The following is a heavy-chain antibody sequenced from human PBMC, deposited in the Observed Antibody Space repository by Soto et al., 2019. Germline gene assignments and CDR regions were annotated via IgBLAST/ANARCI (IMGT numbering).Heavy chain of an antibody. CDR1: GFTFSNYG. CDR3: ARESGSYHSAY. V-gene: IGHV3-33*01. D-gene: IGHD1-26*01. J-gene: IGHJ4*02. Sequence: QVQLVESGGGVVQPGRSLSLPCAASGFTFSNYGMHWVRQAPGKGLKWVAAIWFDGSNKYYADSVKGRFTISRDNSNNILYLQINGLRVDDTAVYYCARESGSYHSAYWSQGTLVIVSS. CDR2: IWFDGSNK.